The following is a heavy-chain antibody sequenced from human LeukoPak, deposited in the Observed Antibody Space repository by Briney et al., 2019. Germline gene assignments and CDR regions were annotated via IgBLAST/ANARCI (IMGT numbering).Heavy chain of an antibody. V-gene: IGHV3-23*01. Sequence: GGSLRLSCAASGFTFSSYAMSWVRQAPGKGLEWVSGISGSGGRTFYSDSVKGRCTISRDNSKNTLYLQMNSLRAEDTAVYYCARGPSGYYYTLDYWGQGTLVTVSS. CDR1: GFTFSSYA. D-gene: IGHD3-22*01. CDR3: ARGPSGYYYTLDY. J-gene: IGHJ4*02. CDR2: ISGSGGRT.